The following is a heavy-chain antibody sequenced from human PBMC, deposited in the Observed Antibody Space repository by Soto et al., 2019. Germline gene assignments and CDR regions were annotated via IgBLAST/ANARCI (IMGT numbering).Heavy chain of an antibody. CDR1: GYSFSNYW. V-gene: IGHV5-51*01. CDR2: IYPGDSDT. CDR3: ARQNSYGYYYYGLDV. J-gene: IGHJ6*02. Sequence: PGESLKISCKGSGYSFSNYWIGWVRQMPGKGLEWMGIIYPGDSDTRYSLSFQGQVTISADKSISTAHLQWSSLKASDTALYYCARQNSYGYYYYGLDVWGQGTTVTVSS. D-gene: IGHD5-18*01.